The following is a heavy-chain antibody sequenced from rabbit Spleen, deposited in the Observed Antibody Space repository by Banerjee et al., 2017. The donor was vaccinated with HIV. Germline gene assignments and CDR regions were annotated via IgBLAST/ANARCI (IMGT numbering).Heavy chain of an antibody. CDR2: IYAGSGAGT. D-gene: IGHD4-2*01. V-gene: IGHV1S47*01. Sequence: QEQLVESGGGLVQPEGSLTLTCKASGFDFSSNAMCWVRQAPGKGPEWIACIYAGSGAGTYYASWAKGRFTITRSTSLNTVDLKMTSLTAADTATYFCARGYAGAATYGYPYFNLWGPGTLVTVS. CDR1: GFDFSSNA. J-gene: IGHJ4*01. CDR3: ARGYAGAATYGYPYFNL.